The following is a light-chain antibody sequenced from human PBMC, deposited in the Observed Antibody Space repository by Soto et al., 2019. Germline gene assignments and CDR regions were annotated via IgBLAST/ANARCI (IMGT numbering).Light chain of an antibody. J-gene: IGKJ3*01. CDR2: DAS. CDR3: QQRSNWPPVT. V-gene: IGKV3-11*01. Sequence: EIVLTQSPATLPLSPGERATLSCRASQSISSYLAWYQQKPGQPPRLLIHDASNRATGIPARFSGSGSGTDFTLTISSLEPEDFAVYYCQQRSNWPPVTFGPGTKVDLK. CDR1: QSISSY.